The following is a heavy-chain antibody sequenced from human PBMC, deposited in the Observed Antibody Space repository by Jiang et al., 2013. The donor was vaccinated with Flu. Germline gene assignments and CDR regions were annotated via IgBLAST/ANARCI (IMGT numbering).Heavy chain of an antibody. CDR3: ARKNDYGDFFNY. J-gene: IGHJ4*02. CDR1: ISSYY. CDR2: IYYSGST. V-gene: IGHV4-59*01. Sequence: ISSYYWSWIRQPPGKGLEWIGYIYYSGSTNYNPSLKSRVTISVDTSKNQFSLKLTSVTAADTAVYYCARKNDYGDFFNYWGQGDPGHRLL. D-gene: IGHD4-17*01.